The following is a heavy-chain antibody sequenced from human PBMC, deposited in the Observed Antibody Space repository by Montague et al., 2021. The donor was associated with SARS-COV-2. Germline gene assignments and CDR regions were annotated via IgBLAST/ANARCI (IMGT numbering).Heavy chain of an antibody. CDR2: TYYSGVA. D-gene: IGHD3-16*02. Sequence: SETLSLTCTVSGDSMRSSYWNWIRQPPGKGLEYIGYTYYSGVANYNPSLRSRVTISFDTSKNQFSLNLRSVTAADTAVYYCARSVVGGTYRHTRWFDPWGQGTMVTVFS. J-gene: IGHJ5*02. CDR3: ARSVVGGTYRHTRWFDP. V-gene: IGHV4-59*13. CDR1: GDSMRSSY.